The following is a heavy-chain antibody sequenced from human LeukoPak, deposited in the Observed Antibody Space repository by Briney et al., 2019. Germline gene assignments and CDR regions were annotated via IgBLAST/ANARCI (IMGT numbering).Heavy chain of an antibody. D-gene: IGHD6-13*01. J-gene: IGHJ4*02. CDR1: GFSFSSYQ. Sequence: GVSLRLSCTGSGFSFSSYQMNWVRQASGKGLEWVLHISDDDTIIYYADSVKGRFTISRDDAKSSLYLEMKSLRAEDTAIYYCARGHGTSWFPFDSWGQGTLVTVSS. CDR3: ARGHGTSWFPFDS. CDR2: ISDDDTII. V-gene: IGHV3-48*03.